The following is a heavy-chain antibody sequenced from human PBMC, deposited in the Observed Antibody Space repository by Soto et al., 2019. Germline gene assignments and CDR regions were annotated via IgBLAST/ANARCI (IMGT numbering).Heavy chain of an antibody. CDR1: GGSISSGGYY. CDR3: ARSKSIAARSYYYGMDV. D-gene: IGHD6-6*01. Sequence: QVQLQESGPGLVKPSQTLSLTCTVSGGSISSGGYYWSWIRQHPGKGLEWIGYIYYSGSTYYNPSLKSRVTISVDTSKNQFSLKLSSVTAADTAVYHCARSKSIAARSYYYGMDVWGQGTTVTVSS. CDR2: IYYSGST. V-gene: IGHV4-31*03. J-gene: IGHJ6*02.